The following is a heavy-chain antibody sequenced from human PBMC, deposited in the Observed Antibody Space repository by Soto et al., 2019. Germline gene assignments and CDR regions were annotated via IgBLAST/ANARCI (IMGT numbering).Heavy chain of an antibody. CDR1: GFTFSSYS. Sequence: EVQLVESGGGLVKPGGSLRLSCAASGFTFSSYSMNWVRQAPGKGLEWVSSISSSSSYIYYADSVKGRFTISRDNAKNSLYLQMNSLSAEDTAVYYCARDIAVAGYFDYWGQGTLVTVSS. D-gene: IGHD6-19*01. J-gene: IGHJ4*02. CDR3: ARDIAVAGYFDY. CDR2: ISSSSSYI. V-gene: IGHV3-21*01.